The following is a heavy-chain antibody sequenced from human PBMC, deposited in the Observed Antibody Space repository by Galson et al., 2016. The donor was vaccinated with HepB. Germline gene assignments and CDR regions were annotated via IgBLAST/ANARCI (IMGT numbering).Heavy chain of an antibody. J-gene: IGHJ4*02. D-gene: IGHD6-25*01. CDR1: GFSLSTAGMG. CDR3: ARSVNGSFDY. CDR2: IYWDDDV. V-gene: IGHV2-5*08. Sequence: PALVKPTQTLTLTCTFSGFSLSTAGMGVGWIRQPPGKALEWLALIYWDDDVRYSPSLKNRLTITKGTSENQVVLTMTNMNPVDTAVYYCARSVNGSFDYWGQGTLISVSS.